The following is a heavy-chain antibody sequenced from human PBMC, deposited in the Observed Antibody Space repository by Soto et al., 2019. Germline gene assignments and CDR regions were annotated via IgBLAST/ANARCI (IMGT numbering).Heavy chain of an antibody. CDR3: ARAALSGGRSTPDN. CDR1: GFTFSSHW. D-gene: IGHD3-10*01. J-gene: IGHJ4*02. Sequence: EVQLVESGGVLVRPGGSLRLSCAASGFTFSSHWMLWVRQGPGKGLVWVARINADGSRITYADSVKGRFTISRDNAKSALYLQMNSLRAEDKAVYYCARAALSGGRSTPDNWGQGTLVTVSP. V-gene: IGHV3-74*01. CDR2: INADGSRI.